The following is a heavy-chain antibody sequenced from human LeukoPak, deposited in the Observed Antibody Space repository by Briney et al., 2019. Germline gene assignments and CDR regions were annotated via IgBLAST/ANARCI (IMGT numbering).Heavy chain of an antibody. CDR2: IIPIFGTA. J-gene: IGHJ4*02. D-gene: IGHD3-22*01. V-gene: IGHV1-69*13. CDR3: ARGNRPMIVVLLDY. CDR1: GGTFSSYA. Sequence: ASVKVSCKASGGTFSSYAISWVRQAPGQGLEWMGGIIPIFGTANYAQKFQGRVTITADEPTSTAYMELSSLRSEDTAVYYCARGNRPMIVVLLDYWGQGTLVTVSS.